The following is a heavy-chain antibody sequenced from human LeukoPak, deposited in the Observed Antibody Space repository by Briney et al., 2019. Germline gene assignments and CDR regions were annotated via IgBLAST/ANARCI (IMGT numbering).Heavy chain of an antibody. CDR3: ARPGYSYGYYFDY. CDR1: GFTFSDYY. Sequence: PGGSLRLSCAASGFTFSDYYMTWIRQAPGKGLEWVSYISSSSSTIYYADSVKGRFTISRDNAKNSLYLQMNSLRDEDTAVYYCARPGYSYGYYFDYWGQGTLVTVSS. J-gene: IGHJ4*02. D-gene: IGHD5-18*01. V-gene: IGHV3-11*04. CDR2: ISSSSSTI.